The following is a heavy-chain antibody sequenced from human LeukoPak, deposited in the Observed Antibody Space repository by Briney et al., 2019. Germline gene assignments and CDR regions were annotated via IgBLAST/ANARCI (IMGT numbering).Heavy chain of an antibody. CDR2: ISYDGSNK. Sequence: GGSLRLSCAASGFTFSSYAMHWVRQAPGKGLEWVAVISYDGSNKYYADSVKGRFTISRDNSKNTLYLQMNSLRAEDTAVYYCARASPRYSDPARERTYSGSYYYAFDIWGQGTMVTVSS. CDR1: GFTFSSYA. CDR3: ARASPRYSDPARERTYSGSYYYAFDI. D-gene: IGHD1-26*01. V-gene: IGHV3-30-3*01. J-gene: IGHJ3*02.